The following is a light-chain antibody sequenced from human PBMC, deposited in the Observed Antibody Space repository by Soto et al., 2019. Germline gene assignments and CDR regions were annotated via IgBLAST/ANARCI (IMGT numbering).Light chain of an antibody. CDR3: CSFAGSNTGV. J-gene: IGLJ3*02. CDR1: SRDVGGYNY. CDR2: DVS. V-gene: IGLV2-11*01. Sequence: QSALTQPRSVSGSPGQSVTISCTGTSRDVGGYNYVSWYQQHPGKAPKLLIYDVSKRPSGVPDRFSGSKSGNTASLTISGLQAEDEADYYCCSFAGSNTGVFGGGTKVTVL.